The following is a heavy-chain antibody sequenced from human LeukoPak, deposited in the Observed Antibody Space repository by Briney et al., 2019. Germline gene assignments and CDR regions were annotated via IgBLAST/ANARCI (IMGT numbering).Heavy chain of an antibody. Sequence: ASVKVSCKASGYTFTSYAMHWVRQAPGQRLEWMGWINAGNGNTKYSQKFQGRVTITRDTSASTAYMELSSLRSEDTAVYYCARTSPASGYDFWSGYYLWHSPYYFDYWGQGTLVTVSS. CDR1: GYTFTSYA. CDR2: INAGNGNT. D-gene: IGHD3-3*01. J-gene: IGHJ4*02. V-gene: IGHV1-3*01. CDR3: ARTSPASGYDFWSGYYLWHSPYYFDY.